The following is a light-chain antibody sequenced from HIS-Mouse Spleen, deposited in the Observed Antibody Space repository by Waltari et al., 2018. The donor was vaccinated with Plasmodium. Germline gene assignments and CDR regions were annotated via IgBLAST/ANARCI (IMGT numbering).Light chain of an antibody. CDR1: ALPKQY. V-gene: IGLV3-10*01. CDR3: YSTDSSGNHRV. J-gene: IGLJ3*02. Sequence: SYELTPPPSVSVSPGQTDRITCSGDALPKQYAYWYQQKSGQAPVLVIYEDSKRPSGIPERFSGSSSGTMATLTISGAQVEDEADYYCYSTDSSGNHRVFGGGTKLTVL. CDR2: EDS.